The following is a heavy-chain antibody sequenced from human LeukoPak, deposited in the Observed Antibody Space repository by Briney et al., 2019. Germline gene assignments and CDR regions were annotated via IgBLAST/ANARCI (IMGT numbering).Heavy chain of an antibody. J-gene: IGHJ4*02. CDR3: AKGNGYNRGGYYFDY. D-gene: IGHD5-24*01. CDR2: IRYDGSNK. V-gene: IGHV3-30*02. CDR1: GFTFSSYA. Sequence: GGSLRLSCAASGFTFSSYAMHWVRQAPGKGLEWVAFIRYDGSNKYYADSVKGRFTISRDNSKNTLYLQMNSLRAEDTAVYYCAKGNGYNRGGYYFDYWGQGTLVTASS.